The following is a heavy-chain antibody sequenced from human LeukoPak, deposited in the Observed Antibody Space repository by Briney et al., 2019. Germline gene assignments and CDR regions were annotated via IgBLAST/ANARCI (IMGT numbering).Heavy chain of an antibody. CDR1: GGSISSYY. J-gene: IGHJ4*02. CDR2: IYYSGST. CDR3: ARRTFGGVIAY. D-gene: IGHD3-16*02. V-gene: IGHV4-59*01. Sequence: SETLSLTCTVSGGSISSYYWSWIRQPPGKGLEWIGYIYYSGSTNYNPSLKSRVTISVDTSKNQFSLKLSSVTAADTAVYYCARRTFGGVIAYWGQGTLVTVSS.